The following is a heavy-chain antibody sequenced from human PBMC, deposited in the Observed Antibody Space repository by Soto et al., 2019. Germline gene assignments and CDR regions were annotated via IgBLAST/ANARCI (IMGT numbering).Heavy chain of an antibody. J-gene: IGHJ4*02. CDR2: ISAYNGNT. V-gene: IGHV1-18*01. CDR1: GYTFTSYG. CDR3: ARWHGDYAAY. Sequence: QVQLVQSGAEVKKPGAPVKVSCKASGYTFTSYGISWVRQAPGQGLEWMGWISAYNGNTNYAQKLQRRVTMTTDTSTSTADMELRRLRSDETAVYYCARWHGDYAAYWGQGALVIVSS. D-gene: IGHD4-17*01.